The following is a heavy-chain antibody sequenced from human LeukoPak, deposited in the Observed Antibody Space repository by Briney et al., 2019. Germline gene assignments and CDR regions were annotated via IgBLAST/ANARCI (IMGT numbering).Heavy chain of an antibody. CDR3: ARGITMIVVVDY. CDR1: SGSISSGDYY. CDR2: IYYSGST. V-gene: IGHV4-30-4*01. Sequence: LSETLSLTCTVSSGSISSGDYYWSWIRQPPGKGLEWIGYIYYSGSTYYNPSLKSRVTISVDTSKNQFSLKLSSVTAADTAVYYCARGITMIVVVDYWGQGTLVTVSS. J-gene: IGHJ4*02. D-gene: IGHD3-22*01.